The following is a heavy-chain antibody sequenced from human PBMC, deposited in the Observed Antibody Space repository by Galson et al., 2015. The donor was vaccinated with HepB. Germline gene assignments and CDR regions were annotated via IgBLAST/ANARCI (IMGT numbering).Heavy chain of an antibody. CDR2: ISPDGSTL. V-gene: IGHV3-30-3*01. Sequence: SLRLSCAASGFTFSDCNMHWVRQAPVKGLEWLAIISPDGSTLFYADSVKGRFTISRDNSKSTLFLQVDSLRPEDTAVYYCARDFKWNYDFWGQETLVTVSS. CDR1: GFTFSDCN. D-gene: IGHD1-1*01. CDR3: ARDFKWNYDF. J-gene: IGHJ4*02.